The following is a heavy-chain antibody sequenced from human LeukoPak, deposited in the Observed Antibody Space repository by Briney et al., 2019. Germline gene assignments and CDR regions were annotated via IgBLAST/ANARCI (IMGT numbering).Heavy chain of an antibody. CDR2: MRYDGSIK. J-gene: IGHJ4*02. D-gene: IGHD2-2*01. V-gene: IGHV3-30*02. Sequence: GGSLRLSCAASGFTFSSYGMHWVRQAPGQGLEWVAFMRYDGSIKYYADSVKGRFTISRDNSKNTLYLQMNSLRAEDTAVYYCAKDRLGYCSSTTCSLDYWGQGTLVTVSS. CDR3: AKDRLGYCSSTTCSLDY. CDR1: GFTFSSYG.